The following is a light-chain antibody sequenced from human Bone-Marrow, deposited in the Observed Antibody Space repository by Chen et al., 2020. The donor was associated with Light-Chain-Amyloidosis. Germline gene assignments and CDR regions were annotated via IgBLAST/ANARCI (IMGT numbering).Light chain of an antibody. CDR1: NIGSTS. J-gene: IGLJ3*02. Sequence: SYVLTQPSSVSVATGQTATIACGGNNIGSTSVHWYQQTPGQAPLLVVYDDSDRPSGIPERLSGSNSGNTATLTSSRVEAGDEAYYYCQVWDRSSDRPVFGGGTKLTVL. CDR2: DDS. CDR3: QVWDRSSDRPV. V-gene: IGLV3-21*02.